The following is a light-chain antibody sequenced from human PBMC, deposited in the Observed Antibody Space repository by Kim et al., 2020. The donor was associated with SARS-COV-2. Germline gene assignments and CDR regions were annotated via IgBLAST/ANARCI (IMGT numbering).Light chain of an antibody. J-gene: IGKJ1*01. Sequence: EIVLTQSPDTLSLSPGERATLSCRATQSVNNFLAWYQQKCGQAPRLLIYGASRRATGIQDRFSGSGSGTDFTLTISRLEPEDFAVYYCQQYSSSLQTFGQGTKVDIK. CDR1: QSVNNF. CDR3: QQYSSSLQT. CDR2: GAS. V-gene: IGKV3-20*01.